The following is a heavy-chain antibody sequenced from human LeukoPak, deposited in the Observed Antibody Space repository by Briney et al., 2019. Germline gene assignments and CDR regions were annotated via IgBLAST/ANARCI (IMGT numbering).Heavy chain of an antibody. Sequence: ASVKVSCEASGGTFSSYAISWVRQAPGQGLEWMGGIIPIFGTANYAQKFQGRVTITADESTSTAYMELSSLRSEDTAVYYCARERREPKEYNWFDPWGQGTLVTVSS. J-gene: IGHJ5*02. D-gene: IGHD1-14*01. CDR2: IIPIFGTA. CDR1: GGTFSSYA. CDR3: ARERREPKEYNWFDP. V-gene: IGHV1-69*13.